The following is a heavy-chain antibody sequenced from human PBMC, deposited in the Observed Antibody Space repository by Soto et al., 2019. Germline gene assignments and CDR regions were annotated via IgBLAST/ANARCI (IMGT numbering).Heavy chain of an antibody. V-gene: IGHV3-23*01. J-gene: IGHJ4*02. CDR1: GFTFSTYA. Sequence: GGSLRLSCASSGFTFSTYAMSWVRQAPGKGLEWLSGISGSGGTTYYADSVKGRFTISRDKSKTTLYLQMNSLRAEDTAVYYCARGGATTVTLFDYWGQGTLVTVSS. D-gene: IGHD4-17*01. CDR2: ISGSGGTT. CDR3: ARGGATTVTLFDY.